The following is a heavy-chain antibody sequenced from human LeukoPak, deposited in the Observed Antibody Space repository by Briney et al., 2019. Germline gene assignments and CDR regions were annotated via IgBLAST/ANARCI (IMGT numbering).Heavy chain of an antibody. V-gene: IGHV3-64*01. D-gene: IGHD2-2*01. CDR1: GFTFSSYA. J-gene: IGHJ4*02. Sequence: GGSLRLSCAASGFTFSSYAMHWVRQAPGKGLEYVSAISSNGGSTYYANSVKGRFTISRDNSKNTLYLQMGSLRAEDMAVYYCARDGDVVVPAALDYWGQGTLVTVSS. CDR2: ISSNGGST. CDR3: ARDGDVVVPAALDY.